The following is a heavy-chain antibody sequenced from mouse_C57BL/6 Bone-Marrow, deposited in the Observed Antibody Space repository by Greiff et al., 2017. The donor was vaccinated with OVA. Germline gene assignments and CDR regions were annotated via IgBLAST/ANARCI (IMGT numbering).Heavy chain of an antibody. CDR3: ARAHYYGSSYGYFDV. Sequence: VQLQQSGASVKISCKASGYAFSSYWMNWVKQRPGKGLEWIGQIYPGDGDTNYNGKFKGKATLTADQSSSTAYLQLSSLTSEDSAVYFCARAHYYGSSYGYFDVWGTGTTVTVSS. CDR1: GYAFSSYW. CDR2: IYPGDGDT. D-gene: IGHD1-1*01. J-gene: IGHJ1*03. V-gene: IGHV1-80*01.